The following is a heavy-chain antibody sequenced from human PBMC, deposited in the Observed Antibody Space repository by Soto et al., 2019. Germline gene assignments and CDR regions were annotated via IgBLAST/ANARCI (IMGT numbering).Heavy chain of an antibody. CDR2: IKYDGSEK. CDR1: GFTFSSYW. CDR3: ASSPHKDSRPDY. V-gene: IGHV3-7*03. J-gene: IGHJ4*02. Sequence: AGSLRLSCAASGFTFSSYWMSWVRQAPGRGLEWMANIKYDGSEKYYVDSVKGRLTISRDNAKNSLYLQMNSLRAEDTAVYYCASSPHKDSRPDYWGQGTLVTVSS. D-gene: IGHD3-22*01.